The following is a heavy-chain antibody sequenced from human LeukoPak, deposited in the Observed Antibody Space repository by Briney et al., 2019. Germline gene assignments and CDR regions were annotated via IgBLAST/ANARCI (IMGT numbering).Heavy chain of an antibody. D-gene: IGHD3-10*01. Sequence: GASVKVSCKVSGYTLTELSMHWVRQAPGKGLEWMGGFDPEDGETIYAQKFQGRVTMTEDTSTDTAYMELSSLRSEDTAVYYCATDLFFRGADDYWGQGTLVTVSS. CDR1: GYTLTELS. CDR3: ATDLFFRGADDY. V-gene: IGHV1-24*01. J-gene: IGHJ4*02. CDR2: FDPEDGET.